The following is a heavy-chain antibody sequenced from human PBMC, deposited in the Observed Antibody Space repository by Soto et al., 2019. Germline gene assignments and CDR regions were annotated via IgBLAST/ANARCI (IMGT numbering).Heavy chain of an antibody. CDR3: ATTLTGDISDAFDI. V-gene: IGHV5-51*01. CDR1: GYSFTSYW. CDR2: IYPGDSVT. Sequence: PGESLKISCKGSGYSFTSYWIGWVRQMPGKGLEWMGIIYPGDSVTRYSPSFQGQVTISADKSISTAYLQWSSLKASGTAMYYCATTLTGDISDAFDIWGRGTRGTVAS. D-gene: IGHD7-27*01. J-gene: IGHJ3*02.